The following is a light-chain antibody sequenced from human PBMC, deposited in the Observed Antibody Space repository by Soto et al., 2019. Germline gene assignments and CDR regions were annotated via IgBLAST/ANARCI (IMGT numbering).Light chain of an antibody. V-gene: IGLV2-14*01. CDR3: SSYTSSSTRV. CDR2: EVS. Sequence: QSALTQPASVSGSPGQSITISCTGTSSDVGGYNYVSWYQQHPGKAPKLMIYEVSNRPSGVSNRFSGSKSGNTASLTISGLQADDEADYYCSSYTSSSTRVLGGGTKLPVL. CDR1: SSDVGGYNY. J-gene: IGLJ3*02.